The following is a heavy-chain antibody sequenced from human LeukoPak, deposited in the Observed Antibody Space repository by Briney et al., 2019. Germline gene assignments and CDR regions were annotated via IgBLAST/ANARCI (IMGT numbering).Heavy chain of an antibody. V-gene: IGHV3-30*03. CDR2: ISYDGSNK. D-gene: IGHD2-2*01. CDR1: GFTFSNFG. CDR3: ARGPLYCTSTSCQEGFDP. J-gene: IGHJ5*02. Sequence: PGGSLRLSCAASGFTFSNFGMHWVRQAPGQGLEWVAVISYDGSNKYYADSVKGRFTISRDNSKNTLYLQMNSLRVEDTAVYYCARGPLYCTSTSCQEGFDPWGQGTLVTVSS.